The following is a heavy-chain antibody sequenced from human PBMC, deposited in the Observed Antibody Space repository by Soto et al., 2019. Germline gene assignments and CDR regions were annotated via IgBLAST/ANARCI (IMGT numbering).Heavy chain of an antibody. CDR3: ANVVYLGPRPGYLWCFRCQRSIVIGSAGM. J-gene: IGHJ6*01. CDR1: GYSVSSNTAS. V-gene: IGHV6-1*01. D-gene: IGHD2-8*01. Sequence: SQTNSLTCTISGYSVSSNTASWNWIRQSPSRGLEWLGRTYFRSKWYNDYAVSVKSRIIINPDTSNNQFSLQLNSVTPEDTAVYFCANVVYLGPRPGYLWCFRCQRSIVIGSAGM. CDR2: TYFRSKWYN.